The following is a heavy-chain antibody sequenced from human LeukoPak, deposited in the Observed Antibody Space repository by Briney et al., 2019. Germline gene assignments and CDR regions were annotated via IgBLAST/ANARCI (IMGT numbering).Heavy chain of an antibody. CDR2: IYYSGSN. D-gene: IGHD5-18*01. V-gene: IGHV4-39*07. J-gene: IGHJ5*02. CDR3: ANMGYSYAPGLFDP. CDR1: GGSISSSGYY. Sequence: SETLSLTCTVSGGSISSSGYYGGWIRQTPGKGLEWIGSIYYSGSNYHKPSHKSRVSMSVDTSKNQFSLKLSSVTAADTAVYYCANMGYSYAPGLFDPWGQGTLVTVSS.